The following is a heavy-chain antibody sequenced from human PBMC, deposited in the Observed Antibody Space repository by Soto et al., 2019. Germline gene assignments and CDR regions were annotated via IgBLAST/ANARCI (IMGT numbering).Heavy chain of an antibody. J-gene: IGHJ4*02. CDR1: GYIFTKHG. V-gene: IGHV1-18*01. D-gene: IGHD5-18*01. CDR3: ARVYGYGYGHFDF. Sequence: QVQLVQSGAELKEPGASVKVSCKASGYIFTKHGISWVRQAPGQGLEWMGWISAHNGNTNYAQNLQDRITVTTETSTSTAYMELRSLRPEDTAIYYCARVYGYGYGHFDFWGQGSLVTVSS. CDR2: ISAHNGNT.